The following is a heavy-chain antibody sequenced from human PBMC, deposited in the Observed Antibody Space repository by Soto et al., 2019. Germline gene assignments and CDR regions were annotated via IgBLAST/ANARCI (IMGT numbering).Heavy chain of an antibody. V-gene: IGHV4-61*01. CDR2: IYYSGST. D-gene: IGHD3-3*01. CDR3: ARSRITIFGVVNNWLDP. J-gene: IGHJ5*02. CDR1: GGSVSSGSYY. Sequence: SETLSLTCTVSGGSVSSGSYYWSWIRQPPGKGLEWIGYIYYSGSTNYNPSLKSRVTISVDTSKNQFSLKLSSVTAADTAVYYCARSRITIFGVVNNWLDPWGQGTLVTVSS.